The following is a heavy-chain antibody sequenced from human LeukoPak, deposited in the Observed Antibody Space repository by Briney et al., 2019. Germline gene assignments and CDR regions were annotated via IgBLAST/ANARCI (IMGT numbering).Heavy chain of an antibody. J-gene: IGHJ4*02. CDR2: ISYDGSNK. CDR3: ATLVAYCGGDCSA. Sequence: HPGRSLRLSCAASGFTFSSYGMPWVRQAPGKGLEWVAVISYDGSNKYYADSVKGRFTISRDNSKNTLYLQMNSLRAEDTAVYYCATLVAYCGGDCSAWGQGTLVTVSS. CDR1: GFTFSSYG. D-gene: IGHD2-21*02. V-gene: IGHV3-30*03.